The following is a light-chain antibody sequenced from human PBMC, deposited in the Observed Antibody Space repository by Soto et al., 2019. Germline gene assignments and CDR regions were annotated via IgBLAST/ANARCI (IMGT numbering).Light chain of an antibody. CDR2: DVS. V-gene: IGLV2-14*01. J-gene: IGLJ1*01. CDR3: SSYTSSSLYV. CDR1: SSDVGGYNY. Sequence: QSALTQPASVSGSPGQSITIACTGTSSDVGGYNYVSWYQQHPGKAPKLMIYDVSNRPSWVSNRFPGSKSGNTASLTISGLQAEDEADYYCSSYTSSSLYVFGTGTKLTVL.